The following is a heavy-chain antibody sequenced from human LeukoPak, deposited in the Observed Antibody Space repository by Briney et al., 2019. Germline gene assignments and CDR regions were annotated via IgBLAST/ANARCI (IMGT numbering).Heavy chain of an antibody. CDR1: GGSISSYY. CDR3: ARELRELHYYYYGMDV. Sequence: PSETLPLTCTVSGGSISSYYWSWIRQPPGKGLEWIGYIYYSGSTNYNPSLKSRVTISVDTSKNQFSLKLSSVTAADTAVYYCARELRELHYYYYGMDVWGQGTTVTVSS. J-gene: IGHJ6*02. V-gene: IGHV4-59*01. CDR2: IYYSGST. D-gene: IGHD1-7*01.